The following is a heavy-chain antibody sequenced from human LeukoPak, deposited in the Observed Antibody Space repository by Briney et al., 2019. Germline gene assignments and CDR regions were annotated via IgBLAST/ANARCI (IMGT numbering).Heavy chain of an antibody. Sequence: PSETLSLTCTVSGDSISSYYCSWIRQPPGKGLEWIGYIYYSGSTSYNPSLKRRVTISLDTSNNQFSLKLRSVTAADTAVYYCARGHSIEPYYYYYYMDVWGKGTTVTVSS. D-gene: IGHD4-11*01. V-gene: IGHV4-59*01. CDR1: GDSISSYY. CDR2: IYYSGST. CDR3: ARGHSIEPYYYYYYMDV. J-gene: IGHJ6*03.